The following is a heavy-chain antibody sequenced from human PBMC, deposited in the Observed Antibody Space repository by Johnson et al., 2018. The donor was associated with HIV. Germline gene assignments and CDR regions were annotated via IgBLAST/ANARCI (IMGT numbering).Heavy chain of an antibody. Sequence: VQLVESGGGVVRPGGSLRLSCAASGFTFDDYGMSWVRQAPGTGLEWVSVLNWNGGSTRYAASVKGRFIIPRDNAKNSLYLQMNSLRAEDTSLYYCARDEVAIMIVVAGGAFDIWGQGTMVTVSS. CDR3: ARDEVAIMIVVAGGAFDI. V-gene: IGHV3-20*04. CDR1: GFTFDDYG. J-gene: IGHJ3*02. CDR2: LNWNGGST. D-gene: IGHD3-22*01.